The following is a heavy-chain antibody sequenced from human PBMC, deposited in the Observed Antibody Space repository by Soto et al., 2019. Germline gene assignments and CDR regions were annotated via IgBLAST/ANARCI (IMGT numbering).Heavy chain of an antibody. CDR1: GGSISTYW. D-gene: IGHD2-15*01. Sequence: SETLSLTCTVSGGSISTYWWGWIRQPPRKGLEWIGYIYYSGSTNYNPSLKSRVTISVDTSKNQFSLKLTSVTAADTAVYYCARSRGSTRSFDYWGQGTLVTVSS. CDR2: IYYSGST. CDR3: ARSRGSTRSFDY. J-gene: IGHJ4*02. V-gene: IGHV4-59*01.